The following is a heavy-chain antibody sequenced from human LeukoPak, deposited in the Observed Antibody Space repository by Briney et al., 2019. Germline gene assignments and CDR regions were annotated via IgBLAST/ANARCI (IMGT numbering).Heavy chain of an antibody. D-gene: IGHD2-15*01. CDR1: GFTFSSYS. CDR2: ISSSSSYI. J-gene: IGHJ4*02. V-gene: IGHV3-21*01. CDR3: ARDLDSYCSGGSCYSDY. Sequence: PGGSLRLSCAASGFTFSSYSMNWVRQAPGKGLEWVSSISSSSSYIYYADSVKGRFTISRDNAKNSLYLQMNSLRAEDTAVYYCARDLDSYCSGGSCYSDYWGQGTLVTVSS.